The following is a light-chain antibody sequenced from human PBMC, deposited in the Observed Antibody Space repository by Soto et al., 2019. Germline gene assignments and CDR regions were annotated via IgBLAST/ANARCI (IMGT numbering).Light chain of an antibody. Sequence: PGDRATLSCRARQGISKFLAWYQQKPCQVPRLLIYDAFSRAVGVPSRFSGSVYGTDFTLTSRGLEPEDFAMYYCHQRAHWPLSFGGGTKIEIK. CDR2: DAF. CDR3: HQRAHWPLS. CDR1: QGISKF. V-gene: IGKV3-11*01. J-gene: IGKJ4*01.